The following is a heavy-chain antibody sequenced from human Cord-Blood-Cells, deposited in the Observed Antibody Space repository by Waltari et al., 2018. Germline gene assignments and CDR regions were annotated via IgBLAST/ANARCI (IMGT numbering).Heavy chain of an antibody. Sequence: EVQLVESGGGLVKPGGSLRLSCAASGFTFSSYSMNWVRQAPGKGLEGVSSISSSRIYIYYAYSVKGRFTISRDNAKNSLYLQMNSLRAEDTAVYYCARRYCDYFFDYWGQGTLVTVSS. D-gene: IGHD4-17*01. CDR2: ISSSRIYI. V-gene: IGHV3-21*01. J-gene: IGHJ4*02. CDR3: ARRYCDYFFDY. CDR1: GFTFSSYS.